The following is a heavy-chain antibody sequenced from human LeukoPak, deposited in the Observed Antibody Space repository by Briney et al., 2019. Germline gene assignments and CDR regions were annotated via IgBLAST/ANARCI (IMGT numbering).Heavy chain of an antibody. V-gene: IGHV3-33*06. J-gene: IGHJ4*02. CDR2: IWYDGSNK. CDR3: AKSFSMVRGINGPFEY. CDR1: GFTFSSYG. D-gene: IGHD3-10*01. Sequence: PGGSLRLSCAASGFTFSSYGMHWVRQAPGKGLEWVAVIWYDGSNKYYADSVKGRFTISRDNSKNTLYLQMNSLRAEDTAVYYCAKSFSMVRGINGPFEYWGQGTLVTVSS.